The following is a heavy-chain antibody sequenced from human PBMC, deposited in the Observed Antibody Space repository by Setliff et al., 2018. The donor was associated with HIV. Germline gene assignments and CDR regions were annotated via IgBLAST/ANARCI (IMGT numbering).Heavy chain of an antibody. CDR1: GYTFTSYA. Sequence: ASVKVSCKASGYTFTSYAMHWVRQAPGQRLEWMGWINAGNGNTKYSQKFQGRVTITRDTSASTAYMELSSLKASDTAMYYCARLKSPTPYYYYGMDVWGQGTMVTVSS. D-gene: IGHD4-4*01. CDR2: INAGNGNT. V-gene: IGHV1-3*01. CDR3: ARLKSPTPYYYYGMDV. J-gene: IGHJ6*02.